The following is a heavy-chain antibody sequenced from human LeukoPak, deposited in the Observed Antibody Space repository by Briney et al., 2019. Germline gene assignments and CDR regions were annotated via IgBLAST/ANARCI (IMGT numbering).Heavy chain of an antibody. D-gene: IGHD6-19*01. V-gene: IGHV3-23*01. CDR2: ISGSGGTT. CDR3: VISSGWKGGYYFDF. J-gene: IGHJ4*02. CDR1: GFTFSNYA. Sequence: GGSLRLSCAASGFTFSNYAMSWVPQAPGKGQEWVSTISGSGGTTYYADSVEGRFTISRDNSKNTLYLQMSSLRAEDTGVYYCVISSGWKGGYYFDFWGQGTLVTVSA.